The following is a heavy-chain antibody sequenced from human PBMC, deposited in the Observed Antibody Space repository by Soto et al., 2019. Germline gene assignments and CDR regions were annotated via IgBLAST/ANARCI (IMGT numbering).Heavy chain of an antibody. D-gene: IGHD3-9*01. CDR3: ARDNGYYDILTGYYYGMDV. CDR1: GGSISSYY. V-gene: IGHV4-59*01. Sequence: PSETLSLTCTVSGGSISSYYWSWIRQPPGKGLEWIGYIYYSGSTNYNPSLKSRVTISVDTSKNQFSLKLSSVTAADTAVYYSARDNGYYDILTGYYYGMDVWGQGTTVTVSS. J-gene: IGHJ6*02. CDR2: IYYSGST.